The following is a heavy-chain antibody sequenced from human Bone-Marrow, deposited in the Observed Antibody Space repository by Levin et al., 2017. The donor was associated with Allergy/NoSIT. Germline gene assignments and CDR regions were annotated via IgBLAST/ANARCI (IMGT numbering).Heavy chain of an antibody. CDR2: MSDSGGT. V-gene: IGHV4-59*11. J-gene: IGHJ6*03. D-gene: IGHD3-10*01. CDR3: ARGQTAGVRGVIIESYYYYYYYMDV. Sequence: SETLSLTCTVSGGSISTHFWTWVRQPPGKGLEWIGYMSDSGGTNYNPSLKSRATISVDSSKNQFSLKLSSVTAADTAVYYCARGQTAGVRGVIIESYYYYYYYMDVWGKGTTVTVSS. CDR1: GGSISTHF.